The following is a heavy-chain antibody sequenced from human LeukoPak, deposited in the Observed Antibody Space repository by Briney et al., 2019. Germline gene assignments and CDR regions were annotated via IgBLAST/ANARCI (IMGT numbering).Heavy chain of an antibody. CDR3: ARIVVVTSTDFDY. J-gene: IGHJ4*02. CDR2: IKQDESEK. CDR1: GFTFSNYA. V-gene: IGHV3-7*03. D-gene: IGHD3-22*01. Sequence: GGSLRLSCAASGFTFSNYAMSWVRQAPGKGLEWVANIKQDESEKYYVDSVKGRFTISRDNAKNSLYLQMNSLRAEDTAVYYCARIVVVTSTDFDYWGQGTLVIVSS.